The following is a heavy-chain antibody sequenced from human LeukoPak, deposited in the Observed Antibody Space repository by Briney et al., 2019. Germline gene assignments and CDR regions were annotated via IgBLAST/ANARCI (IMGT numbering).Heavy chain of an antibody. CDR2: ISYDGSNK. Sequence: PGRSLRLSCAASGFTFSSYAMHWVRQAPGKGLEWVAVISYDGSNKYYADSVKGRFTISRDNSKNTLYLQMNSLRAEDTAVYYCAKTLSTARGGSGFDYWGQGTLVTVSS. CDR1: GFTFSSYA. CDR3: AKTLSTARGGSGFDY. V-gene: IGHV3-30*04. D-gene: IGHD3-10*01. J-gene: IGHJ4*02.